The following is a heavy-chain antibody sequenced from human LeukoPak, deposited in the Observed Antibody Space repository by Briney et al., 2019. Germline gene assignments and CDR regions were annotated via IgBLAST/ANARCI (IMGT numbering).Heavy chain of an antibody. J-gene: IGHJ4*02. CDR1: GFTFSNYA. CDR2: ISGSGGST. V-gene: IGHV3-23*01. CDR3: AHRGGMRTN. Sequence: GGSLRLSCAASGFTFSNYAMSWVRQAPGKGLEWVSAISGSGGSTYYADSVKGRFTISRGNSKNTLYLQMNSLRAEDTAVYYCAHRGGMRTNWGQGTLVTVSS. D-gene: IGHD1/OR15-1a*01.